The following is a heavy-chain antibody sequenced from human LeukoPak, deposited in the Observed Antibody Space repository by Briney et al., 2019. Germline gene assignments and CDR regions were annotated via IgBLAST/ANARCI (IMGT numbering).Heavy chain of an antibody. CDR3: TRENRPFCPFAF. CDR2: ISHDGTT. J-gene: IGHJ4*02. Sequence: SETLSLTCGVSGGSIDITNYWSWVRQAPGKGLEWIGEISHDGTTNYRPSLRSRAAMSFDRANNQFSLSLTSVTAADTAVYYCTRENRPFCPFAFWGQGVLVTVSS. V-gene: IGHV4-4*02. D-gene: IGHD2/OR15-2a*01. CDR1: GGSIDITNY.